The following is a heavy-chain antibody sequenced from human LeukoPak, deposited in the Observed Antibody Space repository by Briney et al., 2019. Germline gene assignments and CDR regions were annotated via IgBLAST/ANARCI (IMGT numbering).Heavy chain of an antibody. CDR1: GFTFSSYG. CDR3: AKASGAFDY. V-gene: IGHV3-30*18. CDR2: ISYDGSNK. D-gene: IGHD1-26*01. Sequence: GGSLRLSCAASGFTFSSYGMHWVRQAPGKGLEWVAVISYDGSNKYYADSVKGRFTISRDNSKNTLYLQMNSLRAEDTAVYYCAKASGAFDYWGQGALVTVSS. J-gene: IGHJ4*02.